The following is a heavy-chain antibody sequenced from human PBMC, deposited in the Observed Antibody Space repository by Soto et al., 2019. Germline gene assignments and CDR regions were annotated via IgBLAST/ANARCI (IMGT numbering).Heavy chain of an antibody. CDR2: VNPNNGDT. V-gene: IGHV1-8*01. CDR3: PKVPRKGCAIDFDD. D-gene: IGHD3-22*01. Sequence: QVQLVQSGAELKKPGASVKVSCKASGYTFSNYDMNWVRQATGQGPEWIGWVNPNNGDTGYAQKFQGRVTLTTEIFTNPGYKELTSPPSKGTAILFLPKVPRKGCAIDFDDPGQGTLITVSS. CDR1: GYTFSNYD. J-gene: IGHJ4*02.